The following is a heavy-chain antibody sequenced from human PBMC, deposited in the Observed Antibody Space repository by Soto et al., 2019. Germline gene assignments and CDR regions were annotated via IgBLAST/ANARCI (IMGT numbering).Heavy chain of an antibody. Sequence: PSETLPLTCTVSGGSISSYYWSWIRQPPGKGLEWIGYIYYSGSTNYNPSLKSRVTISVDTSKNQFSLKLSSVTAADTAVYYCAGQYSSAFDVWGQGTMVTVSS. V-gene: IGHV4-59*08. CDR3: AGQYSSAFDV. D-gene: IGHD6-13*01. J-gene: IGHJ3*01. CDR2: IYYSGST. CDR1: GGSISSYY.